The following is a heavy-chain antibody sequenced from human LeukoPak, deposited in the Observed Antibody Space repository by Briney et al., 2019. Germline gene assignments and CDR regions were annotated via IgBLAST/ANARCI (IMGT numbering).Heavy chain of an antibody. CDR1: GFTFSSYA. CDR2: ISYDGSNK. CDR3: VSQYSSGWSCDY. V-gene: IGHV3-30-3*01. J-gene: IGHJ4*02. Sequence: GGSLRLSCAASGFTFSSYAMHWVRQAPGKGLEWVAVISYDGSNKYYADSVKGRFTISRDNSKNTLYLQMNSLRAEDTAVYYCVSQYSSGWSCDYWGQGTLVTVSS. D-gene: IGHD6-19*01.